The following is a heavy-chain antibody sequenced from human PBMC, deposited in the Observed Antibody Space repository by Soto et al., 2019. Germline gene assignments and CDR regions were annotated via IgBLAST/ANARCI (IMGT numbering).Heavy chain of an antibody. CDR2: TYYSGST. CDR3: ATGYYESSGYFVGSPIFDY. V-gene: IGHV4-59*11. Sequence: SETLCLTCLVSGGSISSHYWSWIRPPPGKGLEGIGYTYYSGSTNYNPSLKSRVTISVDTSKNQFSLKLSSVTAADTAVYYCATGYYESSGYFVGSPIFDYWGQGSLVTGSS. CDR1: GGSISSHY. D-gene: IGHD3-22*01. J-gene: IGHJ4*02.